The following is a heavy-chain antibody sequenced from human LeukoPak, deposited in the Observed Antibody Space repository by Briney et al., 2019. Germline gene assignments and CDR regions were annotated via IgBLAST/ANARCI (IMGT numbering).Heavy chain of an antibody. V-gene: IGHV3-21*01. J-gene: IGHJ5*02. Sequence: PGGSLRLSCAASGFTFGSYSMNWVRQAPGKGLEWVSSISSGSTYIYYADSVKGWFTISRDNAKNSLYLQMNSLRAEDTAVYYCARSMREYKPPDLGPWGQGTLVTVSS. CDR2: ISSGSTYI. D-gene: IGHD6-6*01. CDR1: GFTFGSYS. CDR3: ARSMREYKPPDLGP.